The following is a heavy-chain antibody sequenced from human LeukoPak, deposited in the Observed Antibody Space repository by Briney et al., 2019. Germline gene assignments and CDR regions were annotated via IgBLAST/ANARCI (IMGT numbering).Heavy chain of an antibody. V-gene: IGHV4-39*07. J-gene: IGHJ5*02. CDR1: GGSISSSSYY. Sequence: SETLSLTCTVSGGSISSSSYYWGWIRQPPGKGLEWIGSIYYSGSTYYNPSLKSRVTISVDTSKNQFSLKLSSVTAADTAVYYCARGEPDNYYGSGSYSPWSQGTLVTVSS. CDR2: IYYSGST. CDR3: ARGEPDNYYGSGSYSP. D-gene: IGHD3-10*01.